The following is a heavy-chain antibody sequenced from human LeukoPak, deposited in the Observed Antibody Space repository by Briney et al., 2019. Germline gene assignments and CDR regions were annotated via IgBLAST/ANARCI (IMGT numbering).Heavy chain of an antibody. D-gene: IGHD6-13*01. Sequence: PGGSLRLSCAASGFTFSSYGMHWVRPAPGKGLEWVAFIRYDGSNKYYADSVKGRFTISRDNSKNTLYLQMNSLRAEDTAVYYCAALSSSWSGRVFDYWGQGTLVTVSS. CDR3: AALSSSWSGRVFDY. J-gene: IGHJ4*02. CDR1: GFTFSSYG. V-gene: IGHV3-30*02. CDR2: IRYDGSNK.